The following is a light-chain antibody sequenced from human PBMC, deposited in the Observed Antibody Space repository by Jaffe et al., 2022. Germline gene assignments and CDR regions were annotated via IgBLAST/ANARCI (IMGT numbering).Light chain of an antibody. Sequence: EILLTQSPGTLSLSPGERATLSCRSSQSVTNVYLAWYQQKPGQAPRLLIYGASSRATGIPERFSGSGSGTDFTLTISRLEPEDFAVYYCQQYNSSSWTFGPGTKVEIK. V-gene: IGKV3-20*01. CDR2: GAS. J-gene: IGKJ1*01. CDR1: QSVTNVY. CDR3: QQYNSSSWT.